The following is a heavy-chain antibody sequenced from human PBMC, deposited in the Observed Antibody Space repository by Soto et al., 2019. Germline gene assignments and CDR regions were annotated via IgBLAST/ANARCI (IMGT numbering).Heavy chain of an antibody. V-gene: IGHV4-39*01. J-gene: IGHJ4*02. CDR3: ARGRYYGSGPVSY. CDR2: IYYSGST. CDR1: GGSISSSTYY. D-gene: IGHD3-10*01. Sequence: PSETLSLTCTVSGGSISSSTYYWGWIRQPPGKGLEWIGSIYYSGSTYYNPSLKSRVTISVDTSKNQFSLKLSSVTAADTAVYYCARGRYYGSGPVSYWGQGTLVTVSS.